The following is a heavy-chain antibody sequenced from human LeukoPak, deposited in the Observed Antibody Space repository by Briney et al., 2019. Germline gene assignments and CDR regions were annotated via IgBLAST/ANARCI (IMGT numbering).Heavy chain of an antibody. J-gene: IGHJ4*02. V-gene: IGHV4-39*01. CDR3: ARLEPRPYDSSGYYSQV. D-gene: IGHD3-22*01. Sequence: SETLSLTCTVSGGSISSSSYYWGWIRQPPGKGLEWIGSLYYSGSTYYNQSLKSRFTISVDTSKNQFSLKLSSVTAADTAVYYCARLEPRPYDSSGYYSQVWGQGTLVTVSS. CDR1: GGSISSSSYY. CDR2: LYYSGST.